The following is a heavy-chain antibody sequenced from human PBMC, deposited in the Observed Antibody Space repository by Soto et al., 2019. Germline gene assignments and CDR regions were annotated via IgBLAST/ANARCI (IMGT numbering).Heavy chain of an antibody. CDR1: GGSFSGYY. V-gene: IGHV4-34*03. J-gene: IGHJ4*02. CDR3: VRFRRCLPEEMLAF. Sequence: PSEPLSITSGVSGGSFSGYYWSWIRQPPGKGLEWIGEVNDSGNSNYNPSLKRRVVISVDTPKNEFSLKMNTVTAADTGVYYFVRFRRCLPEEMLAFWGQG. CDR2: VNDSGNS. D-gene: IGHD3-16*02.